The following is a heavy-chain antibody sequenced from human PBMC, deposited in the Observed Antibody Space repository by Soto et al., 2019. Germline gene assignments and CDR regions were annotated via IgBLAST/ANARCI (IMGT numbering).Heavy chain of an antibody. Sequence: QVQLVQSGAEVKKPGASVKVSCKASGYTFTTYDINWVRQAAGQGLEWIGWMNPKSGYTGSARKFQGRVTMTRDTSINTAYMELSSLRSEDTAVYYCGRAAPDLDYWGQGTLVTVSS. CDR1: GYTFTTYD. J-gene: IGHJ4*02. CDR2: MNPKSGYT. V-gene: IGHV1-8*01. CDR3: GRAAPDLDY. D-gene: IGHD6-25*01.